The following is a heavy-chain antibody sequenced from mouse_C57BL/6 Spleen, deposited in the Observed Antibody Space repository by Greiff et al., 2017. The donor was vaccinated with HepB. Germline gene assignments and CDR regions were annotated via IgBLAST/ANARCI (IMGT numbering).Heavy chain of an antibody. J-gene: IGHJ3*01. CDR2: IYPGSGNT. CDR1: GYTFTDYY. V-gene: IGHV1-76*01. D-gene: IGHD1-1*01. CDR3: ASGSSAWFAY. Sequence: VQLQQSGAELVRPGASVKLSCKASGYTFTDYYINWAKQRPGQGLEWIARIYPGSGNTYYNEKFKGKATLTAEKSSSTAYMQLSSLTSEDSAVYFCASGSSAWFAYWGQGTLVTVSA.